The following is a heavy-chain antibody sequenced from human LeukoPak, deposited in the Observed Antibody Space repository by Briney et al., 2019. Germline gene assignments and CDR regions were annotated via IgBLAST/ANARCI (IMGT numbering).Heavy chain of an antibody. CDR2: IYYSGST. D-gene: IGHD3-22*01. CDR1: GGSISSGDYY. J-gene: IGHJ4*02. CDR3: ARGGNENYYDSGGYYTPFDY. V-gene: IGHV4-30-4*01. Sequence: SETLSLTCTVSGGSISSGDYYWSWIRQPPGKGLEWIGYIYYSGSTYYNPSLKSRVTISVDTSKNQFSLKLSSVTAADTAVYYCARGGNENYYDSGGYYTPFDYWGQGTLVTVSS.